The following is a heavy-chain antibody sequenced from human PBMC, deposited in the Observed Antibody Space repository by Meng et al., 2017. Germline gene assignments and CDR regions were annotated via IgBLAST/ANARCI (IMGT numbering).Heavy chain of an antibody. CDR3: ARGSYSFDS. CDR2: AYYRSKWYH. CDR1: GDSVSSNSAA. J-gene: IGHJ4*02. Sequence: VQIKQSGPGLVKPSQTLSLLCAISGDSVSSNSAAWNWIRQSPSRGLEWLGRAYYRSKWYHDYAESVKSRISIDPDTSKNQFSLQLRSVTPEDSAVYYCARGSYSFDSWGQRTLVTVSS. D-gene: IGHD1-26*01. V-gene: IGHV6-1*01.